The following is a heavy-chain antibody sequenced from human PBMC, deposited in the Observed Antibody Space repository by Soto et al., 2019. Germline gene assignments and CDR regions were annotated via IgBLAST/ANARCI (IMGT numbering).Heavy chain of an antibody. Sequence: ASVKVSCKASGGTFSSYAISWVRQAPGQGLEWMGGIIPISGTASYAQKFQGRVTITADESTSTAYMELSSLRSEDTAVYYCARVGITMVRATLAWFDPWGQGTLVTVSS. CDR3: ARVGITMVRATLAWFDP. CDR1: GGTFSSYA. CDR2: IIPISGTA. D-gene: IGHD3-10*01. V-gene: IGHV1-69*13. J-gene: IGHJ5*02.